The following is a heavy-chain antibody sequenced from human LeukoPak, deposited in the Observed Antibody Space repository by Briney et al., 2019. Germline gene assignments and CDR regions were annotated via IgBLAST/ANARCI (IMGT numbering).Heavy chain of an antibody. CDR3: ARDQSGAFDY. V-gene: IGHV4-59*01. CDR1: GGSISSYY. D-gene: IGHD1-26*01. J-gene: IGHJ4*02. Sequence: PSETPSLTCTVSGGSISSYYWSWIRQPPGKGLEWIGYIYYSGSTNYNPSLKSRVTISVDTSKNQFSLKLSSVTAADTAVHYCARDQSGAFDYWGQGTLVTVSS. CDR2: IYYSGST.